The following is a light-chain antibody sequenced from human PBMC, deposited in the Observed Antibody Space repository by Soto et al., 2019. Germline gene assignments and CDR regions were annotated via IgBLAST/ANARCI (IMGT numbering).Light chain of an antibody. CDR3: QQYNNWLT. Sequence: EIGMTQSPATLSVSPGERATLSCRASESVSSNLAWSQQKPGQAPRLLIYGASTRATCIPARFSGSGSGTEFTLTISSLQSEDFALYYCQQYNNWLTFGGGTKVEIK. CDR1: ESVSSN. J-gene: IGKJ4*01. CDR2: GAS. V-gene: IGKV3-15*01.